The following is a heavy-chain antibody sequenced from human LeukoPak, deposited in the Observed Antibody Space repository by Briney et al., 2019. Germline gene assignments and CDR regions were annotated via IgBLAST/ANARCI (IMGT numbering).Heavy chain of an antibody. D-gene: IGHD2-2*01. V-gene: IGHV4-39*01. CDR1: GGSISSSSYY. J-gene: IGHJ6*03. Sequence: SETLSLTCTVSGGSISSSSYYWGWIRQPPGKGLEWIGSIYYSGSTYYNPSLKSRVTISVDTSKNQFSLKLSSVTAADTAVYYCARLAPIVVVPAATIYYYYYYMDVWGKGTTVTVSS. CDR2: IYYSGST. CDR3: ARLAPIVVVPAATIYYYYYYMDV.